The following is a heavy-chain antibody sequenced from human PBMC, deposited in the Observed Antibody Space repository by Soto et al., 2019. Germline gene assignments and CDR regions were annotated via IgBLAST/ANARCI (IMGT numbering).Heavy chain of an antibody. V-gene: IGHV1-69*05. J-gene: IGHJ4*02. D-gene: IGHD6-13*01. CDR1: GYTFSSYA. Sequence: VASVKVSCKASGYTFSSYAMSWVRQAPGQGLEWMGGIIPIFGTANYAQKFQGRVTITTDTSTSTAYMELSSLRSEDTAVYYCAKSVFIAASEGFYFDFWGQGTLVTVSS. CDR2: IIPIFGTA. CDR3: AKSVFIAASEGFYFDF.